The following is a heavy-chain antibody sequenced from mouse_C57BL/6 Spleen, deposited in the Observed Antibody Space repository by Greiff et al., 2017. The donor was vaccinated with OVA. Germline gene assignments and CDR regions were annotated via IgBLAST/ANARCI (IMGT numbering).Heavy chain of an antibody. CDR3: ARSLLLRYLYYAMDY. D-gene: IGHD1-1*01. Sequence: QVQLQQPGAELVKPGASVKMSCKASGYTFTSYWITWVKQRPGQGLEWIGDIYPGSGSTNYNEKFKSKATLTVDTSSSTAYMQLSSLTSEDSAVYYCARSLLLRYLYYAMDYWGQGTSVTVSS. CDR1: GYTFTSYW. V-gene: IGHV1-55*01. CDR2: IYPGSGST. J-gene: IGHJ4*01.